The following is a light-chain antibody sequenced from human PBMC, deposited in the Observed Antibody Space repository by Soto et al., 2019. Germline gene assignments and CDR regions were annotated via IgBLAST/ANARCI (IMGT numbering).Light chain of an antibody. Sequence: DIVMTQSPDSLAVSLGERATINCKSSQNILYSSNNKNYLAWYQQKPGQPPKLLIYWASTRESGVPDRFSGSGSGTDFTLTISSLQAEDVAVYSCQQYYDRPYTVGQGTKLEIK. CDR2: WAS. CDR3: QQYYDRPYT. CDR1: QNILYSSNNKNY. V-gene: IGKV4-1*01. J-gene: IGKJ2*01.